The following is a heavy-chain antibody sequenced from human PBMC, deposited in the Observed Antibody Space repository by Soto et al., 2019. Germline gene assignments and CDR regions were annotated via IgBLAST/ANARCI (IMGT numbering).Heavy chain of an antibody. Sequence: QVQLVQSGAEVKKPGSSVKVSCKASGGTFSSYAISWVRQAPGQGLEWMGGIIPISGTTYYTQKFQGRVTITADEPTSTAFMELSSLKSEDTAVFYCARGYCSGGNCYSGMDVWGQGTMVTVSS. J-gene: IGHJ6*02. CDR2: IIPISGTT. CDR1: GGTFSSYA. CDR3: ARGYCSGGNCYSGMDV. D-gene: IGHD2-15*01. V-gene: IGHV1-69*01.